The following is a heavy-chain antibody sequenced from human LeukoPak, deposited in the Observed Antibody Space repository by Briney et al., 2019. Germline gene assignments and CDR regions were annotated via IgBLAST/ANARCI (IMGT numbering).Heavy chain of an antibody. CDR1: GGSISSYY. J-gene: IGHJ2*01. Sequence: SETLSLTCTVSGGSISSYYWSWLRQPPGKGLERIGYIYYSGSTNYNPSLKSRVAMSVDTSKNQFSLKLSSVTAADTAVYFCARGGWSLDFWGRGTLVTVSS. CDR2: IYYSGST. V-gene: IGHV4-59*08. CDR3: ARGGWSLDF.